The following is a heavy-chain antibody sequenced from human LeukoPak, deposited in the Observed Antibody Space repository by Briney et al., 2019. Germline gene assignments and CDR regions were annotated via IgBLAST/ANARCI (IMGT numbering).Heavy chain of an antibody. CDR2: IYYSGST. D-gene: IGHD3-3*01. J-gene: IGHJ5*02. CDR3: ARRFLTIDNWFDP. CDR1: GGSISSSSYY. V-gene: IGHV4-39*01. Sequence: SETLSLICTVSGGSISSSSYYWGWIRQPPGKGLDWIGSIYYSGSTYYNPSLKSRVTISVDTSKNQFSLKVSSVTAADTAVYYCARRFLTIDNWFDPWGQGTLVTVSS.